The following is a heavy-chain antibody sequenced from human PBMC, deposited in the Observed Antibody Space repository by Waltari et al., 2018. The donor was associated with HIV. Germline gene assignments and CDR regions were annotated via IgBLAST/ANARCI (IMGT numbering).Heavy chain of an antibody. CDR1: GFTFSSHG. Sequence: QVQLVESGGGVVQPGRSLRLSCAASGFTFSSHGTHWVRQAPGKGLEWLAVVWYDGKNKYYADSVKGRFTVSRDNSKNTLFLQMNSLRVDDTAVYYCARTPYDTSGYCFDYWGQGTLVTVSS. V-gene: IGHV3-33*01. D-gene: IGHD3-22*01. CDR3: ARTPYDTSGYCFDY. J-gene: IGHJ4*02. CDR2: VWYDGKNK.